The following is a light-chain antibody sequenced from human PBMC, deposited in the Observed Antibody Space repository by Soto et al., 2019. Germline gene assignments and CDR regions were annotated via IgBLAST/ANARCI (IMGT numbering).Light chain of an antibody. CDR2: DAS. Sequence: EVVMTQSPVTLSVSPGDRVTLSCRASQTVRSNLAWYQQKPGQAPRLLIYDASNRATGIPARFSGSGSGTDFTLTISSLEPEDFAVYYCQQRSNWPITFGQGTRLEIK. J-gene: IGKJ5*01. CDR1: QTVRSN. V-gene: IGKV3-11*01. CDR3: QQRSNWPIT.